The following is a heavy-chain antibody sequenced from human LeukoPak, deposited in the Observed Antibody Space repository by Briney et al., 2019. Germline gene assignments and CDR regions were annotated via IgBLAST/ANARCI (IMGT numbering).Heavy chain of an antibody. Sequence: SETLSLTCTVSGGSISSYYWSWIRQPPGKGLEWIGYIYYSGSTNYNPSLKSRVTISVDTSKNQFSLKLSSVTAADTAVYYCARATWLPVGLYYYDSSGYSYYFDSWGQGTLVTVSS. CDR2: IYYSGST. CDR1: GGSISSYY. D-gene: IGHD3-22*01. CDR3: ARATWLPVGLYYYDSSGYSYYFDS. V-gene: IGHV4-59*01. J-gene: IGHJ4*02.